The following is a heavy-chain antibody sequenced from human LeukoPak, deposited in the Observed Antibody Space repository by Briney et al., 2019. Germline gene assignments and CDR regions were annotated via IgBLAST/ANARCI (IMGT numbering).Heavy chain of an antibody. V-gene: IGHV3-11*01. CDR1: IFILNYYY. CDR3: ARDAMIVVVGAFDI. J-gene: IGHJ3*02. CDR2: ISVSGSTI. Sequence: PGVSLRLFCTASIFILNYYYMLWIPGATGKGLEWVANISVSGSTIFYADSVKVRFTISRDIAKNSLYLQMHSLRDEDTAAYYCARDAMIVVVGAFDIWGQETMVTVSS. D-gene: IGHD3-22*01.